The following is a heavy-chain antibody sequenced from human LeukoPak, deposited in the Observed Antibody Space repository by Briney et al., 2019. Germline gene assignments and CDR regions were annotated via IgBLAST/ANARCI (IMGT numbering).Heavy chain of an antibody. D-gene: IGHD3-22*01. V-gene: IGHV4-31*03. CDR3: ARERRGYSNMDV. J-gene: IGHJ6*02. Sequence: SQTLSLTCTVSGGSISSGGYYWSWIRQHPGKGLEWIGYIYYGGSTYYNPSLKSRVTISVDTSKNQFSLKLSSVTAADTAVYYCARERRGYSNMDVWGQGTTVTVSS. CDR1: GGSISSGGYY. CDR2: IYYGGST.